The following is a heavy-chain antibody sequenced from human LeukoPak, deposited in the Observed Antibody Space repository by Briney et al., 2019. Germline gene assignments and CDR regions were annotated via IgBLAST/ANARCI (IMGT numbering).Heavy chain of an antibody. Sequence: PGGSLRLSCAASGFTFSSFSMSWVRQAPGKGLEWVGRIKSKVAGGTTDYAAPVQGRFTISRDDSQNTLYLQMNDLKTEDTALYYCTTQHTFYYDSSGYYRGFDKWGQGTLVTVSS. D-gene: IGHD3-22*01. CDR2: IKSKVAGGTT. J-gene: IGHJ4*02. CDR1: GFTFSSFS. V-gene: IGHV3-15*01. CDR3: TTQHTFYYDSSGYYRGFDK.